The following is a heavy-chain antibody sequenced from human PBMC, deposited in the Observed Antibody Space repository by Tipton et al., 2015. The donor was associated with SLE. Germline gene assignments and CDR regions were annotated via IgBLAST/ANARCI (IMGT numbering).Heavy chain of an antibody. V-gene: IGHV4-34*01. J-gene: IGHJ4*01. D-gene: IGHD1-26*01. Sequence: TLSLTCEISGGSSSGYYWSWIRQPPGKGLEWIGQVSHSGSINYNPSLKSRVTVSVDAPKTHISLKVTSVTAADTAIYYCALEWEREDYWGQGTLVTVSS. CDR1: GGSSSGYY. CDR3: ALEWEREDY. CDR2: VSHSGSI.